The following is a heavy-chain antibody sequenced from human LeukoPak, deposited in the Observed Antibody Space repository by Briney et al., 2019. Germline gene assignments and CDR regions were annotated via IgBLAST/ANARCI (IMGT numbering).Heavy chain of an antibody. V-gene: IGHV4-4*02. CDR1: GGSISSSNW. J-gene: IGHJ3*02. Sequence: SETLSLTCAVSGGSISSSNWWSWVRQPPGKGLEWIWEIYHSGSTNYNPPLKSRVTISVDKSKNQFSLKLSSVTAADTAVYYCATTTSRSGDAFDIWGQGTMVTVSS. CDR2: IYHSGST. CDR3: ATTTSRSGDAFDI. D-gene: IGHD1-1*01.